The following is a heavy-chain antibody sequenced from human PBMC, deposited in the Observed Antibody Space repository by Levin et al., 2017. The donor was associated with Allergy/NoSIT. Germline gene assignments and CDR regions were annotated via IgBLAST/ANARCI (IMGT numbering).Heavy chain of an antibody. CDR3: ARGRGSMARETTRFDP. CDR1: GFTFSSFA. CDR2: ISFDGSNK. Sequence: QTGGSLRLSCAASGFTFSSFAMHWVRQAPGKGLEWVAVISFDGSNKDCADSVKGRFTISRDNSKNTLYLQMNSLRDEDAAVYYCARGRGSMARETTRFDPWGQGTLVTVSS. D-gene: IGHD3-10*01. J-gene: IGHJ5*02. V-gene: IGHV3-30-3*01.